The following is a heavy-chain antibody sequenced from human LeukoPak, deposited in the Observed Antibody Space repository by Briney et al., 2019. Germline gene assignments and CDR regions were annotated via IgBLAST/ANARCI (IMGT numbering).Heavy chain of an antibody. J-gene: IGHJ5*02. Sequence: ASVKVSCKASGYTFTSYDINWVRQATGQGLEWMGWMNPNSGNTGYAQKFQGRVTMTRNTSISTAYMELSSLRSDDTAVYYCARDYDESSSAFDPWGQGTLVTVSP. D-gene: IGHD6-6*01. CDR1: GYTFTSYD. CDR2: MNPNSGNT. CDR3: ARDYDESSSAFDP. V-gene: IGHV1-8*01.